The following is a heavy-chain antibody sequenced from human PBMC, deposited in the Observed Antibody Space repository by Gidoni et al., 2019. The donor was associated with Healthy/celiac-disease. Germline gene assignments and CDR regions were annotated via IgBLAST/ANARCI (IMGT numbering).Heavy chain of an antibody. CDR1: GGFFSGYY. CDR3: ARGLRWLQFIRADAFDI. V-gene: IGHV4-34*01. D-gene: IGHD5-12*01. Sequence: QVLLQQWGAVLLKPSETLSLTCAVYGGFFSGYYWSWIRPPPGKGLEWIWEIHHSGSTNYNPSRKSRVTISVETSKNQFALKLSSVTAADTAVYYCARGLRWLQFIRADAFDIWGQGTMVTVSS. CDR2: IHHSGST. J-gene: IGHJ3*02.